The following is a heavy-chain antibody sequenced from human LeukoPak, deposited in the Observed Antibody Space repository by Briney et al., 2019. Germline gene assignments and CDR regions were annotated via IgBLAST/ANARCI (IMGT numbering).Heavy chain of an antibody. Sequence: PGGSLRLSCAASGFTFSSYAMSWVRHAPGKGLEWVSAISGSGGSTYYADSVKGLFTISRDNPKNTLYLQMNSLRAEDTAVYYCAKDGSWIQLWLRNYWGQGTLVTVSS. CDR2: ISGSGGST. V-gene: IGHV3-23*01. D-gene: IGHD5-18*01. CDR1: GFTFSSYA. CDR3: AKDGSWIQLWLRNY. J-gene: IGHJ4*02.